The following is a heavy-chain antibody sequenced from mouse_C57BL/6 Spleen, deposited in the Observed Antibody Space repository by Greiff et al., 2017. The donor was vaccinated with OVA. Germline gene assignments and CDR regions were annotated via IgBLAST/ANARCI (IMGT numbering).Heavy chain of an antibody. CDR1: GYAFSSSW. V-gene: IGHV1-82*01. D-gene: IGHD2-3*01. CDR3: ARSGYYPYYFDY. CDR2: IYPGDGDT. J-gene: IGHJ2*01. Sequence: VKVVESGPELVKPGASVKISCKASGYAFSSSWMNWVKQRPGKGLEWIGRIYPGDGDTNYNGKFKGKATLTADKSSSTAYMQLSSLTSEDSAVYFCARSGYYPYYFDYWGQGTTLTVSS.